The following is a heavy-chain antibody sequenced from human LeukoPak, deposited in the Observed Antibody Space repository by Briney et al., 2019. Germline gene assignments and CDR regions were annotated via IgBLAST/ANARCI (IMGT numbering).Heavy chain of an antibody. J-gene: IGHJ4*02. D-gene: IGHD5-12*01. Sequence: PGGSLRLSCAASGFTFSSCGFNWVRQAPGEGLGWGSSIGPTGTDRYYADSVRGRFTLSRDNAKNSLYLQMNSLRPEDTAVYYCARLATNGGYGYWGQGTLVTVSS. CDR1: GFTFSSCG. CDR3: ARLATNGGYGY. CDR2: IGPTGTDR. V-gene: IGHV3-21*01.